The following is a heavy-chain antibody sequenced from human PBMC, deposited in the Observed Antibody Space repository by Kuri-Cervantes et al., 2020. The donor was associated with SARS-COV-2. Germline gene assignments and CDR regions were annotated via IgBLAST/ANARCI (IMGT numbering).Heavy chain of an antibody. CDR1: GFTFSSYA. Sequence: GESLKISCAASGFTFSSYAMSWVRQAPGKGLEWVSAISGSGGSTYYADSVKGRFTISRDNSKNTLYLQMNSLRAEDTAVYYCAKDPNYYDSSGYYYWGQGTLVTVSS. CDR2: ISGSGGST. D-gene: IGHD3-22*01. J-gene: IGHJ4*02. V-gene: IGHV3-23*01. CDR3: AKDPNYYDSSGYYY.